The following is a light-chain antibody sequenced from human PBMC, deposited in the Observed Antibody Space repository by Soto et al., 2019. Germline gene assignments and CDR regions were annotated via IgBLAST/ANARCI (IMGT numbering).Light chain of an antibody. V-gene: IGLV1-36*01. CDR2: YDD. CDR3: AAWDDSLNGPV. J-gene: IGLJ2*01. Sequence: QSVLTQPPSVSDAPRQRVTISCSGSSSNIGNNAVNWYQQLPGKAPKLLIYYDDLLPSGVSDRFSGSKSGTSASLAISGFQSEDAADYYCAAWDDSLNGPVFGGGTKLTVL. CDR1: SSNIGNNA.